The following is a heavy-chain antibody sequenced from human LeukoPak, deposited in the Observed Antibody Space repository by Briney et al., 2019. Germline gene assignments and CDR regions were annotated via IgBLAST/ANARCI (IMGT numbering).Heavy chain of an antibody. Sequence: GGSLRLSCAASGFTFSSYGMHWVRQAPGKGLEWVAVISYDGSNKYYADSVKGRFTISRDNSKNTLYLQMNSLRAEDTAVYYCAKGYYGDYSGGQGTLVTVSS. V-gene: IGHV3-30*18. D-gene: IGHD4-17*01. J-gene: IGHJ4*02. CDR3: AKGYYGDYS. CDR2: ISYDGSNK. CDR1: GFTFSSYG.